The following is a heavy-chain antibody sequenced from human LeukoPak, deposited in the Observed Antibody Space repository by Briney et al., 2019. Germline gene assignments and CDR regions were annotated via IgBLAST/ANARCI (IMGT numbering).Heavy chain of an antibody. J-gene: IGHJ4*02. D-gene: IGHD6-19*01. V-gene: IGHV3-30*04. CDR1: GFTFRSYA. CDR3: AKDHLPGIVVADRDY. Sequence: GGSLRLSCAASGFTFRSYAMHWVRQAPGKGLEWVAVISYDGSNKYYADSVKGRFTISRDNSKNTLYLQINSLRAEDTAVYYCAKDHLPGIVVADRDYWGQGTLVTVSS. CDR2: ISYDGSNK.